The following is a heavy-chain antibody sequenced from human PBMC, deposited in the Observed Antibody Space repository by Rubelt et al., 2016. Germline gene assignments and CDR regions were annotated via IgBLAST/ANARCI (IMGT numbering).Heavy chain of an antibody. CDR2: INYSGTT. Sequence: QLQLQESGPGLVKPSETLSLTCTVSGGSISSSAYYWGWIRQPPGKGLEWIGSINYSGTTYYNPSLKSRVIVSVDTSKNQFSLNLRSVTAADTAVYYCARDRGNYALDVWGQGTTVTAS. D-gene: IGHD3-16*01. V-gene: IGHV4-39*07. CDR1: GGSISSSAYY. J-gene: IGHJ6*02. CDR3: ARDRGNYALDV.